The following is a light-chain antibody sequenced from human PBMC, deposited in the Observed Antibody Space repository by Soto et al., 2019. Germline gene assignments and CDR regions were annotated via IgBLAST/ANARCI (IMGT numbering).Light chain of an antibody. CDR3: MQALQTPT. CDR1: QSLLHRNGYNY. J-gene: IGKJ4*01. V-gene: IGKV2-28*01. CDR2: LGA. Sequence: DIVMTQSPLSLPVTPGEPASISCRSSQSLLHRNGYNYLDWYLQKSGQSPQLLIYLGANRASGVPDRISGSGSGTDFTLKISRLEAEDVGVYYCMQALQTPTFGGGTKVEIK.